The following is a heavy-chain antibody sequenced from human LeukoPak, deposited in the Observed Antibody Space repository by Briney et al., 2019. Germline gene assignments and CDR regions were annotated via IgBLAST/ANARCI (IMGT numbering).Heavy chain of an antibody. V-gene: IGHV1-18*01. CDR3: ARDAYSSGWSDFDY. CDR2: ISAYNGNT. J-gene: IGHJ4*02. CDR1: GYTFTSYG. Sequence: GASVKVSCKASGYTFTSYGISWVRRAPGQGLEWMGCISAYNGNTNYAQKLQGRVTMTTDTSTSTAYMELRSLRSDDTAVYYCARDAYSSGWSDFDYWGQGTLVTVSS. D-gene: IGHD6-19*01.